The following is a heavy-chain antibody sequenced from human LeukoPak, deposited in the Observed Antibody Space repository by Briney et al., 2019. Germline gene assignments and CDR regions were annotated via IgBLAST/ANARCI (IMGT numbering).Heavy chain of an antibody. Sequence: PSQTLSLTCTVSGGSISSGSYYWSWIRQPAGKGLEWIGRIYTSGSTNYNPSLKSRVTISVDTSKNQFSLKLSSVTAADTAVYYCAALRYYYDSSGYSPDYWGQGTLVTVSS. D-gene: IGHD3-22*01. CDR1: GGSISSGSYY. V-gene: IGHV4-61*02. CDR3: AALRYYYDSSGYSPDY. J-gene: IGHJ4*02. CDR2: IYTSGST.